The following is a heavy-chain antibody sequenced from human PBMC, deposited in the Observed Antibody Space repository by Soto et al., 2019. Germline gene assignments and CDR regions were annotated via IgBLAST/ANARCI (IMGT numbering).Heavy chain of an antibody. CDR1: GVTFTKHA. Sequence: EVQLLESGGGLVQPGVSLRLSCAASGVTFTKHAMTWVRQAPGKGLEWISTINGGNGCTYYTDSVKCRFTISSDNFKSPLYLTMDSLRSEATYIYYCARVDVMIVKIITTMIDDWCQGTLVSVSS. D-gene: IGHD3-22*01. CDR2: INGGNGCT. CDR3: ARVDVMIVKIITTMIDD. V-gene: IGHV3-23*01. J-gene: IGHJ4*02.